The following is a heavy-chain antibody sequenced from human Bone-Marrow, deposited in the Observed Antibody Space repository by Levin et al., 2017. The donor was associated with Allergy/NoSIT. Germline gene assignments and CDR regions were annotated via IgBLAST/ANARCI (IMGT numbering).Heavy chain of an antibody. Sequence: GSLRLSCSVSGASISGSSDYWVWIRQPPGTGLEWIGSIYYSGSTYYNASLKSRVTISVDTSKNQFSLNLSSLTAADTAVYYCARHKTSWASIDYWGQGMLATVSS. CDR2: IYYSGST. CDR1: GASISGSSDY. D-gene: IGHD2/OR15-2a*01. V-gene: IGHV4-39*01. J-gene: IGHJ4*02. CDR3: ARHKTSWASIDY.